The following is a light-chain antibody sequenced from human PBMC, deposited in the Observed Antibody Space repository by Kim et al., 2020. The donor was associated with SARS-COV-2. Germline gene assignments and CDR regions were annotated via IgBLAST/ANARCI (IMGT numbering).Light chain of an antibody. CDR1: SLRSYY. CDR2: GKN. CDR3: NSRDSSGNVV. Sequence: SSELTQDPAVSVALGQTVRITCQGDSLRSYYATWYQQKPGQAPLLVIYGKNNRPSGIPDRFSGSSSGNTASLTITGTQAGDEADYYCNSRDSSGNVVFGG. V-gene: IGLV3-19*01. J-gene: IGLJ2*01.